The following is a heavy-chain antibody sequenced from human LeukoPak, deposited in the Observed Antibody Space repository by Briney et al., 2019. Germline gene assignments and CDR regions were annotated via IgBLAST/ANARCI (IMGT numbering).Heavy chain of an antibody. D-gene: IGHD3-3*01. V-gene: IGHV3-23*01. J-gene: IGHJ4*02. CDR1: GFTFSNYG. Sequence: GGTLRLSCAASGFTFSNYGLSWVRRAPGKGLEWVSGITGSGGSTYYADSVKGRFTISRDNSKNTLYLQMNSLRAEDTAIYYCARDERLLSFLKWGQGTLVTVSS. CDR3: ARDERLLSFLK. CDR2: ITGSGGST.